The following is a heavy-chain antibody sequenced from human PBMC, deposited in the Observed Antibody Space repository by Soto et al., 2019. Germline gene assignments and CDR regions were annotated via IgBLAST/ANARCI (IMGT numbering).Heavy chain of an antibody. CDR1: GYTFTGYY. V-gene: IGHV1-2*02. D-gene: IGHD2-15*01. J-gene: IGHJ6*02. Sequence: ASVKVSCKASGYTFTGYYMHWVRQAPGQGLEWMGWINPNSGGTNYAQKFQGRVTMTRDTSISTAYMELSRLRSDDTAVYYCGLGYCSGGSCYDGMDVWGQGTTVTVSS. CDR2: INPNSGGT. CDR3: GLGYCSGGSCYDGMDV.